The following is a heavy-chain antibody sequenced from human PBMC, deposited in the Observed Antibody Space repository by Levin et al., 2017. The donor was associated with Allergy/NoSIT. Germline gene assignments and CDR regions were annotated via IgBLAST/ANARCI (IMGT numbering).Heavy chain of an antibody. CDR1: GFTFSSYG. CDR2: IWYDGSNK. Sequence: GESLKISCAASGFTFSSYGMHWVRQAPGKGLEWVAVIWYDGSNKYYADSVKGRFTISRDNSKNTLYLQMNSLRAEDTAVYYCARGYYYYDSSGPDYWGQGTLVTVSS. J-gene: IGHJ4*02. CDR3: ARGYYYYDSSGPDY. V-gene: IGHV3-33*01. D-gene: IGHD3-22*01.